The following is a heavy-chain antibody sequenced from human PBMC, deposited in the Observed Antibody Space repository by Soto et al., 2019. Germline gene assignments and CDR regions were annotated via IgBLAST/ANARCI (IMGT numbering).Heavy chain of an antibody. Sequence: ASVKVSCKASGYTFTSYGSSWVRQAPGQGLEWMGWISAYNGNTNYAQKLQGRVTMTTDTSTSTAYMELRSLRSDDTAVYYCAGDLTTYYDFWSGTPDYGMDVWGQGTTVTVSS. CDR3: AGDLTTYYDFWSGTPDYGMDV. CDR2: ISAYNGNT. V-gene: IGHV1-18*04. CDR1: GYTFTSYG. D-gene: IGHD3-3*01. J-gene: IGHJ6*02.